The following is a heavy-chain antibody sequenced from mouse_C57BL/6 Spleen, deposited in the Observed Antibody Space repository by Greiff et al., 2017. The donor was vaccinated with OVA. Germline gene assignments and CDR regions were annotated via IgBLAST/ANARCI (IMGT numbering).Heavy chain of an antibody. CDR3: ARSAFMTTLVAKDY. CDR1: GYTFTSYW. V-gene: IGHV1-53*01. J-gene: IGHJ2*01. CDR2: INPSNGGT. D-gene: IGHD1-1*01. Sequence: VQLQQPGTELVKPGASVKLSCKASGYTFTSYWMHWVKQRPGQGLEWIGNINPSNGGTNYNEKFKSKDTLTVDKSSSTAYMQLSSLTSEDSAVYYCARSAFMTTLVAKDYWGQGTTLTLSS.